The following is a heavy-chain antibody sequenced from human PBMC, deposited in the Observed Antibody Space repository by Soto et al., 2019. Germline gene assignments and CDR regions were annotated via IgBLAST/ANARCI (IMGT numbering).Heavy chain of an antibody. J-gene: IGHJ4*02. V-gene: IGHV3-72*01. Sequence: PGGSLRLSCAASGFTFSDHYMDWVRQAPGKGLEWVGRTRNKANSYTTEYAASVKGRFTISRDDSKNSLYLQMNSLKTEDTAVYYCAMGATKSYWGQGTLVTVSS. CDR2: TRNKANSYTT. D-gene: IGHD1-26*01. CDR3: AMGATKSY. CDR1: GFTFSDHY.